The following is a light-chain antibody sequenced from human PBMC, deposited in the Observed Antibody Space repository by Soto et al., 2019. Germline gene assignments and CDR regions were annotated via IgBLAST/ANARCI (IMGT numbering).Light chain of an antibody. CDR2: GAS. CDR1: QSVSSSY. Sequence: EIALTQSPGTLSLSPGERATLSCRARQSVSSSYLAWYQQKPGQAPRLLIYGASSRATGIPDRFSGSGSGTDFTLTISRLEPEDFAVYYCQQYGSSPRTFGQGTKVDIK. V-gene: IGKV3-20*01. J-gene: IGKJ1*01. CDR3: QQYGSSPRT.